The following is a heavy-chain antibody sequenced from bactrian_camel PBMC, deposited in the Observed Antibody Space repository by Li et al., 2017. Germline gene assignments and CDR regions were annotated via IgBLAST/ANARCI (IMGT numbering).Heavy chain of an antibody. D-gene: IGHD2*01. J-gene: IGHJ4*01. Sequence: QVQLVESGGGLVQPGGSLRLSCAASGFTFYTYYMGWVRQAPGKGLEWVSGIFADGSESYYGDSVKGRFTISRDRAKNTVYLQMNSLKSDDTARYYCARGRLWFEYWGQGTQVTVS. V-gene: IGHV3S5*01. CDR2: IFADGSES. CDR1: GFTFYTYY. CDR3: ARGRLWFEY.